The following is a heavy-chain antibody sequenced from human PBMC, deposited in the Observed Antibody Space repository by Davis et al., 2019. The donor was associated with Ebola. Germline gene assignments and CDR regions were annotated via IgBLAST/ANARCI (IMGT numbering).Heavy chain of an antibody. CDR2: IRNKAYGGTT. CDR3: ARESGGGIDY. V-gene: IGHV3-49*04. Sequence: PGGSLRLSCTASGFNFGEYALTWVRQTPRKGLEWAGFIRNKAYGGTTEYAASVKGRFTISRDDSGNIAYLQMNSLKIEDTAVYYCARESGGGIDYWGQGTLVTVSS. D-gene: IGHD1-26*01. CDR1: GFNFGEYA. J-gene: IGHJ4*02.